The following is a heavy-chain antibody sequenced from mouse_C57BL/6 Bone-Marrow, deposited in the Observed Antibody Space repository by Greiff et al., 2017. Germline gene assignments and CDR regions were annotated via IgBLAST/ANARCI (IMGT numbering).Heavy chain of an antibody. CDR1: CYTFPSYW. Sequence: VQLQQPGAELVKPGASVKMSCTASCYTFPSYWITWVKQRPEQGLEWIGDIYPGSGSTNYNEKFKSKATLTVDTSSSTAYMQLSSLTSEDSAVYYCARRFAYWGKGTLVTVSA. V-gene: IGHV1-55*01. CDR3: ARRFAY. J-gene: IGHJ3*01. CDR2: IYPGSGST.